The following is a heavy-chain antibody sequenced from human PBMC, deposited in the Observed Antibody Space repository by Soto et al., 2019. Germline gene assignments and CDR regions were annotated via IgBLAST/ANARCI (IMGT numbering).Heavy chain of an antibody. D-gene: IGHD5-12*01. CDR1: GGSISSSSYY. Sequence: SETLSLTCTVSGGSISSSSYYWGWIRQPPGKGLEWIGSIYYSGSTYYNPSLKSRVTISVDTSKNQFSLKLSSVTAADTAVYYGGRRTGHNYSRLYYWGQGTLVTVSS. J-gene: IGHJ4*02. CDR2: IYYSGST. V-gene: IGHV4-39*01. CDR3: GRRTGHNYSRLYY.